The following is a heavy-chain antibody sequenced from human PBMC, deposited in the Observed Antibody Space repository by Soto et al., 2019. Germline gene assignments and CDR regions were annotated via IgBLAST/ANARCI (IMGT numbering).Heavy chain of an antibody. J-gene: IGHJ6*02. CDR1: GGTFSSYA. D-gene: IGHD6-19*01. CDR3: AIDHYSPQWLPTLGGDYYGMDV. V-gene: IGHV1-69*12. Sequence: QVQLVQSGAEVKKPGSSVKVSCKASGGTFSSYAISWVRQAPGQGLEWMGGIIPIFGTANYAQKFQGRVTITADESTSTAYMELSSLRSEDTAVYYCAIDHYSPQWLPTLGGDYYGMDVWGQGTTVTVSS. CDR2: IIPIFGTA.